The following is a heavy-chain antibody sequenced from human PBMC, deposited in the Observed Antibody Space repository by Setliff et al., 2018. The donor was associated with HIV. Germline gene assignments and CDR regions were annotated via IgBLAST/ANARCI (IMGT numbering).Heavy chain of an antibody. Sequence: SQTLSLTCTVSGGSIVSSSYYWGWIRQPPGKGLEWIGTMYYRGTTYNDPSLKSRVTFSADTSKNQFSLNLNSVTATDTAVYYCARQGLTMNRGVPAPILYYFDYWGPGILVTVSS. CDR3: ARQGLTMNRGVPAPILYYFDY. CDR1: GGSIVSSSYY. D-gene: IGHD3-10*01. CDR2: MYYRGTT. J-gene: IGHJ4*02. V-gene: IGHV4-39*01.